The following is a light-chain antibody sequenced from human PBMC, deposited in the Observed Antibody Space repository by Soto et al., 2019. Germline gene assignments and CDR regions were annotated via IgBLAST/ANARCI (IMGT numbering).Light chain of an antibody. Sequence: DIQMTQYPSSVSASVGDRVPITCRASQYISSWLAWSQQKPGEAPPLLIYAASSLQSGVPSRFSGSGSGTDFTLNISSLQPEDFATYYCIHSHCFPHTFGQGNKLEIE. V-gene: IGKV1-12*01. J-gene: IGKJ2*01. CDR1: QYISSW. CDR2: AAS. CDR3: IHSHCFPHT.